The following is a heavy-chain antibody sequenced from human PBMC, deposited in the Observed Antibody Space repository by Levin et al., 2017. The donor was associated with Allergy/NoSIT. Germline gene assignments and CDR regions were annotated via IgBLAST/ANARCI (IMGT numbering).Heavy chain of an antibody. J-gene: IGHJ4*02. Sequence: GGSLRLSCAASGFTFSNVWMGWVRQAPGKGLEWVGRVNSKGDGGATDYAAPVEGRFTISRYDSKNTLYLQINSLKTEDTAVYYCAPYRLGAFDFWGQGTLVTVSS. CDR3: APYRLGAFDF. D-gene: IGHD3-16*01. CDR1: GFTFSNVW. V-gene: IGHV3-15*01. CDR2: VNSKGDGGAT.